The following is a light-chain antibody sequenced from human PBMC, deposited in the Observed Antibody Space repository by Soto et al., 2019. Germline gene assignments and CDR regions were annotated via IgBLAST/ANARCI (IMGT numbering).Light chain of an antibody. J-gene: IGKJ5*01. V-gene: IGKV4-1*01. CDR2: WAS. Sequence: DIVMTQSPDSLAVSLGERATINCKSSQSVLYSSNNKNYLAWYQQKPGQPPKLLIYWASTRESGVPDRFSGSGYGTDFTITISNLQAEDVAVYYCQQYYSTPITFGQGTRLEIK. CDR3: QQYYSTPIT. CDR1: QSVLYSSNNKNY.